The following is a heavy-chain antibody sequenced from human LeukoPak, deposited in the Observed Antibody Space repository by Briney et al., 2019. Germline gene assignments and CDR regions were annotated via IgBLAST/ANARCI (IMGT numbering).Heavy chain of an antibody. CDR1: GFTFSSYE. V-gene: IGHV3-48*03. Sequence: PGGSLRLSCAASGFTFSSYEMNWVRQAPGKGLEWVSYISSSGSTIYYADSVKGRFTISRDNAKNSLYLQMNSLRAEDTAVYYCARDLDPEGELRYFDWLGYWGQGTLVTVSS. CDR2: ISSSGSTI. J-gene: IGHJ4*02. CDR3: ARDLDPEGELRYFDWLGY. D-gene: IGHD3-9*01.